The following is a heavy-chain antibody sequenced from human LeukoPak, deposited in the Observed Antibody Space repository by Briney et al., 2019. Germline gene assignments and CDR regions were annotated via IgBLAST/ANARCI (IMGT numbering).Heavy chain of an antibody. CDR2: IKRKSDGGTT. CDR1: GFTFSSYM. J-gene: IGHJ4*02. D-gene: IGHD2-15*01. V-gene: IGHV3-15*01. CDR3: ATGGRGDF. Sequence: GGSLRLSCAACGFTFSSYMMNCVRQAPGKGLEWIGLIKRKSDGGTTEYAAPMKGRFTISRDDSKDTLYLQIDSLKTKDTAVYYCATGGRGDFWGQGTLVTVSS.